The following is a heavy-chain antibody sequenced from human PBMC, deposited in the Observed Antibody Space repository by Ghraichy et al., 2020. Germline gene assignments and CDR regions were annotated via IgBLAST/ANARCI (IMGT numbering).Heavy chain of an antibody. Sequence: GALRLSCAASGFTFSSYSMNWVRQAPGKGLEWVSSISSSSSYIYYADSVKGRFTISRDNAKNSLYLQMNSLRAEDTAVYYCARGRAVTPDGAFDIWGQGTMVTVSS. CDR2: ISSSSSYI. CDR1: GFTFSSYS. D-gene: IGHD4-17*01. J-gene: IGHJ3*02. V-gene: IGHV3-21*01. CDR3: ARGRAVTPDGAFDI.